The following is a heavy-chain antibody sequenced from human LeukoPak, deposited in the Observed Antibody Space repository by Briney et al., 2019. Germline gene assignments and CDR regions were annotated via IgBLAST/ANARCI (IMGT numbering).Heavy chain of an antibody. V-gene: IGHV1-24*01. D-gene: IGHD3-22*01. CDR3: ATWGGNYYDSSGYYDY. CDR1: GYTFTGYY. Sequence: ASVKVSCKASGYTFTGYYMHWVRQAPGKGLEWMGGFDPEDGETIYAQKFQGRVTMTEDTSTDTAYMELSSLRSEDTAVYYCATWGGNYYDSSGYYDYWGQGTLVTVSS. J-gene: IGHJ4*02. CDR2: FDPEDGET.